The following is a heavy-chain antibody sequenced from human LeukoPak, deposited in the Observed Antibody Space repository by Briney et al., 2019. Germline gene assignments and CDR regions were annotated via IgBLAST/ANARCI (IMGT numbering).Heavy chain of an antibody. Sequence: GGSLRLSCAASGFTFSSYSMNWVRRAPGKGLEWVSSISSSSSYIYYADSVKGRFTISRDNAKNSLYLQMNSLRAEDTAVYYCARDSLFRRLGELSLNDYWGQGTLVTVSS. CDR2: ISSSSSYI. J-gene: IGHJ4*02. CDR3: ARDSLFRRLGELSLNDY. CDR1: GFTFSSYS. D-gene: IGHD3-16*02. V-gene: IGHV3-21*01.